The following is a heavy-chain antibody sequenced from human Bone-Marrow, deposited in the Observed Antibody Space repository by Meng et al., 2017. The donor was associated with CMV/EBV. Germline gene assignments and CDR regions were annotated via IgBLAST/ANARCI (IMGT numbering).Heavy chain of an antibody. Sequence: SVKVSCKASGGTFSSYAISWVRQAPGQGLEWMGGIIPILGIANYAQKFQGRVTITADKSTSTAYMELNSLRAEDTAVYYCAKPDELLSDYYYGMDVWGQGTTVTVSS. CDR3: AKPDELLSDYYYGMDV. J-gene: IGHJ6*02. CDR2: IIPILGIA. D-gene: IGHD2-2*01. V-gene: IGHV1-69*10. CDR1: GGTFSSYA.